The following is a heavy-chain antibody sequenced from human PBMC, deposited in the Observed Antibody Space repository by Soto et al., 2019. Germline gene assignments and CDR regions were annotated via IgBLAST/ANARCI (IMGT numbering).Heavy chain of an antibody. CDR1: GGSLTGYY. J-gene: IGHJ4*02. CDR3: ARGQEGIVATH. D-gene: IGHD5-12*01. CDR2: VKDGGST. V-gene: IGHV4-34*01. Sequence: QVQLQQWGAGLLKPSETLSLTCTVNGGSLTGYYWSWIRQPPGKGLEWIGEVKDGGSTNYSPSLRGRVSISADTSKNLFSLRLNSVTAADTAVYFCARGQEGIVATHWDQGALVTVSS.